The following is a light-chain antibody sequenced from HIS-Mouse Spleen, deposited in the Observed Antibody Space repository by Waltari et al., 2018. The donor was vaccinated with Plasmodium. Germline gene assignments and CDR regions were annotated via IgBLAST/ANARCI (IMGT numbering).Light chain of an antibody. CDR2: DAS. V-gene: IGKV1-33*01. CDR1: QDISNY. J-gene: IGKJ4*01. Sequence: DIQMTQSPSSLSASVGGRVTITCQASQDISNYLIWYQQKPGKAPKLLIYDASNLETGVPSRFSGSGSGTDFTFTISSLQPEDIATYYCQQYDNLPLTFGGGTKVEIK. CDR3: QQYDNLPLT.